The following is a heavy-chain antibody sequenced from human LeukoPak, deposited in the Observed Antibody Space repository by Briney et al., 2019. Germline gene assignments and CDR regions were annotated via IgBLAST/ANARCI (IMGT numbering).Heavy chain of an antibody. J-gene: IGHJ5*02. CDR2: ISGSGGST. D-gene: IGHD3-9*01. CDR1: GFTFSSYA. CDR3: AKDAAKYDILILAWFDP. V-gene: IGHV3-23*01. Sequence: GGSLRLSCAASGFTFSSYAMSWVRQAPGKGLEWVSAISGSGGSTYYADSVKGRFTISRDNSKNTLYLQMNSLRAEDTAVYYWAKDAAKYDILILAWFDPGGQGTLVTVSS.